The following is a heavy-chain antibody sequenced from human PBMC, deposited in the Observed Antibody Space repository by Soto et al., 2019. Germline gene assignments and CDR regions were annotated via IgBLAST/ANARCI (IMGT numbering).Heavy chain of an antibody. V-gene: IGHV4-30-4*01. CDR3: ARVIRFYRTGWYSPGWYYYGMDV. J-gene: IGHJ6*02. CDR2: IYHSGGT. D-gene: IGHD6-19*01. Sequence: SGTLSLTCSVSGGSISSGDYYWTWIRQPPGRGLEWIGYIYHSGGTYYNPSLKSRVIISADTSKNQFSLRVNSVTAADTAIYYYARVIRFYRTGWYSPGWYYYGMDVWGQGTTVT. CDR1: GGSISSGDYY.